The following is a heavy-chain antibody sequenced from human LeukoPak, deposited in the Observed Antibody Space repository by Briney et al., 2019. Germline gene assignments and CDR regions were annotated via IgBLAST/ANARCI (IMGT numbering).Heavy chain of an antibody. Sequence: SETLSLTCTVSGGSISSYYWSWIRQPPGKGLEWIGYIYYSGSTNYNPSLKSRVTISVDTSKNQFSLKLSSVTAADTAVYYCARGPRVNFDYWGQGTLVTVSS. CDR2: IYYSGST. D-gene: IGHD3-10*01. CDR3: ARGPRVNFDY. V-gene: IGHV4-59*01. J-gene: IGHJ4*02. CDR1: GGSISSYY.